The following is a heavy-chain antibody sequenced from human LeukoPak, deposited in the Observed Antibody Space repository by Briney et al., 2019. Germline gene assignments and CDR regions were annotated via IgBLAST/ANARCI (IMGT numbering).Heavy chain of an antibody. Sequence: PGGSLRLSCAASGFTFSSYGMHWVRQAQGKGLEWVAVIWYDGSNKYYADSVKGRFTISRDNSKNTLYLQMNSLRAEDTAVYYCARASGYSYGFLDYWGQGTLVTVSS. CDR3: ARASGYSYGFLDY. CDR2: IWYDGSNK. CDR1: GFTFSSYG. D-gene: IGHD5-18*01. J-gene: IGHJ4*02. V-gene: IGHV3-33*01.